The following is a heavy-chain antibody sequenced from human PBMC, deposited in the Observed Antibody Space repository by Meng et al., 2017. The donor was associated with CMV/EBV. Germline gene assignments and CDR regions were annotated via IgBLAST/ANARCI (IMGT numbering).Heavy chain of an antibody. CDR2: INPNSGGT. D-gene: IGHD4-23*01. CDR1: GYTFTGYY. J-gene: IGHJ5*02. CDR3: ARDLGWCWDYGGNSCRSWFDP. V-gene: IGHV1-2*02. Sequence: ASVKVSCKASGYTFTGYYMHWVRQAPGQGLKWMGWINPNSGGTNYAQKFQGRVTMTRDTSISTAYMELSRLRSDDTAVYYCARDLGWCWDYGGNSCRSWFDPWGQGTLVTVSS.